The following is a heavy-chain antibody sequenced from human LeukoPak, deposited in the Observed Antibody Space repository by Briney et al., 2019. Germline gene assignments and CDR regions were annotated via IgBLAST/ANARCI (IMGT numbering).Heavy chain of an antibody. CDR1: GYTLTGYC. V-gene: IGHV1-2*02. CDR2: MNPKSGGT. D-gene: IGHD3-9*01. Sequence: ASVKVSCKASGYTLTGYCMHWVRQASGQGLEWMGWMNPKSGGTNYAKKFEARVTMNRGTSISTAYMELSRLRFDDTAVYYCARSPDILTGEKFDYWGQGTLVTVSS. CDR3: ARSPDILTGEKFDY. J-gene: IGHJ4*02.